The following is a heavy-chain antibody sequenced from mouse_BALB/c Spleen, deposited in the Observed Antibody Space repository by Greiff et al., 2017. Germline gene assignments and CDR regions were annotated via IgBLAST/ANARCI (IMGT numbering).Heavy chain of an antibody. CDR1: GYSITSGYY. J-gene: IGHJ4*01. CDR3: ARVRGNSYAMDY. CDR2: ISYDGSN. V-gene: IGHV3-6*02. D-gene: IGHD2-1*01. Sequence: EVKLMESGPGLVKPSQSLSLTCSVTGYSITSGYYWNWIRQFPGNKLEWMGYISYDGSNNYNPSLKNRISITRDTSKNQFFLKLNSVTTEDTATYYCARVRGNSYAMDYWGHGTSVTVSS.